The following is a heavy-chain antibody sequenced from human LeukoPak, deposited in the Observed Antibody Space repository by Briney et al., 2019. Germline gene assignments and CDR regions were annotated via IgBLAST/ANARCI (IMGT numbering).Heavy chain of an antibody. D-gene: IGHD5-12*01. CDR1: GGSISDYY. CDR3: TRGLAAAYDYNWFDS. CDR2: INASGTT. J-gene: IGHJ5*01. V-gene: IGHV4-4*07. Sequence: SETLSLTCSVSGGSISDYYWTWIRQPAGKGLEWIGRINASGTTRYNPSLKRRLAMSVDTSKNQFSLKLTSVTAADTAVYFCTRGLAAAYDYNWFDSWGQGTLVTVSS.